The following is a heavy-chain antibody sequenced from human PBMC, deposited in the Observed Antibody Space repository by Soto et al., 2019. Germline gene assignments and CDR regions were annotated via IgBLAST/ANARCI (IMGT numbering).Heavy chain of an antibody. CDR2: IYSGGST. D-gene: IGHD3-10*01. CDR3: ARVGPYYYGSGSPPY. CDR1: GFTVSSNY. Sequence: GGSLRLSCAASGFTVSSNYMSWVRQAPGKGLEWVSVIYSGGSTYYADSVKGRFTISRDNSKNTLYLQMNSLRAEDTAVYYCARVGPYYYGSGSPPYWGQGTLVTVSS. J-gene: IGHJ4*02. V-gene: IGHV3-53*01.